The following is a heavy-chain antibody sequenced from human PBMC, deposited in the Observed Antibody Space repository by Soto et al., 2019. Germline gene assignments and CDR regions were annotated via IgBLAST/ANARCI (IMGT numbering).Heavy chain of an antibody. Sequence: QVQLVQSGAEVKKPGASVKVSCKASGYTFTSYGISWVRQAPGQGLEWMGWISAYNGNTNYAQKLQGRVTMTTDTSTSTAYMELRSLRSDDTAVSYCASDIVVVPAAMGRDYYFDYWGQGTLVTVS. J-gene: IGHJ4*02. D-gene: IGHD2-2*01. CDR2: ISAYNGNT. V-gene: IGHV1-18*01. CDR3: ASDIVVVPAAMGRDYYFDY. CDR1: GYTFTSYG.